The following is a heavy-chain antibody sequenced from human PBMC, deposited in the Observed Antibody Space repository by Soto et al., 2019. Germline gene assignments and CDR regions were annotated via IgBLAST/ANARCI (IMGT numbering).Heavy chain of an antibody. CDR3: ARASSGWYGIDH. D-gene: IGHD6-19*01. Sequence: SGTPSLTCTVSGGSIRDNYWSWIRQPPGKGLEWIGYIYYSGTTNYSPALKSRVTLSVDTSKNQVSLKLSSVTAAETAVYYCARASSGWYGIDHWGQGTLVTVSS. CDR1: GGSIRDNY. J-gene: IGHJ4*02. CDR2: IYYSGTT. V-gene: IGHV4-59*01.